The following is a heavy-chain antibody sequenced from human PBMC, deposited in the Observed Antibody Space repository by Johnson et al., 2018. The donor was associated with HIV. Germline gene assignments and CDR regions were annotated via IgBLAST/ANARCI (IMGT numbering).Heavy chain of an antibody. D-gene: IGHD2-2*02. CDR2: ISGSGDTS. CDR1: GFTFSNYA. J-gene: IGHJ3*02. CDR3: AKDMGAYQLLYAFDI. Sequence: VQLVESGGGLVQPGGSLRLSCAASGFTFSNYAMSWVRQAPGKGLEWVSAISGSGDTSYYADSVTGRFTISRDSSKNTLFLQMNSLRAEDTAVYYCAKDMGAYQLLYAFDIWGQGTMVTVSS. V-gene: IGHV3-23*04.